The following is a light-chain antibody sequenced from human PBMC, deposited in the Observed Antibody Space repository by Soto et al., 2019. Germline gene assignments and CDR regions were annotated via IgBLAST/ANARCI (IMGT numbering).Light chain of an antibody. CDR3: SSYSATNTLV. J-gene: IGLJ1*01. V-gene: IGLV2-14*01. Sequence: QSVLTQPASVSGSPGQSITIPCTGTSSDIGDYFYVSWYQQHPGKVPKLIIYEVTNRPSGVTSRFSGSKSENTASLTISGLQAEDEADYYCSSYSATNTLVFGSGTKVTVL. CDR1: SSDIGDYFY. CDR2: EVT.